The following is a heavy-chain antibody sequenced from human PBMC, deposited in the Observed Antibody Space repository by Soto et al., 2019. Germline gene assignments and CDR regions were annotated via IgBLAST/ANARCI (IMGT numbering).Heavy chain of an antibody. CDR2: IYYSGST. CDR1: GYSISSSNW. Sequence: QVQLQESGPGLVKPSDTLSHTCAVSGYSISSSNWWGWIRQPPGKGLVWIGYIYYSGSTYYNPSLKRRVTTSVTTTKHPFSLKLRSVTAVDTAVYYCARKTGVLDAFDIGGQGTMVTVSS. D-gene: IGHD2-8*01. J-gene: IGHJ3*02. CDR3: ARKTGVLDAFDI. V-gene: IGHV4-28*01.